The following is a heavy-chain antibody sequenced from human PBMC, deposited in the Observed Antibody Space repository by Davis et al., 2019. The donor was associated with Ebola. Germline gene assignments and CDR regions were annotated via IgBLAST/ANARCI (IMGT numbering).Heavy chain of an antibody. CDR2: IYTDGST. CDR1: GFTVSTNY. J-gene: IGHJ4*02. V-gene: IGHV3-66*01. Sequence: GESLKISCAASGFTVSTNYMSWVRQAPGKGLEWVSIIYTDGSTYYADSVKGRFTISRDNSKNTLYLQMNSLRDEDTAVYYCARDHAYWGQGTLVTVSS. CDR3: ARDHAY.